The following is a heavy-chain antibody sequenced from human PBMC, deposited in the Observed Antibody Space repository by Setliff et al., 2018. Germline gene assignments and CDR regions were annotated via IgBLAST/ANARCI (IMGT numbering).Heavy chain of an antibody. D-gene: IGHD3-22*01. CDR2: INNYSFKT. CDR3: ARINFYVSSGYYYAPDY. Sequence: ASVKVSCKTSGYTFTNYGITWVRQAPGQGLEWMGWINNYSFKTNYPQKFLGRVTVTTDTSTGTAYMELRSLTSDDTAIYYCARINFYVSSGYYYAPDYWGPGTLVTVSS. V-gene: IGHV1-18*01. J-gene: IGHJ4*02. CDR1: GYTFTNYG.